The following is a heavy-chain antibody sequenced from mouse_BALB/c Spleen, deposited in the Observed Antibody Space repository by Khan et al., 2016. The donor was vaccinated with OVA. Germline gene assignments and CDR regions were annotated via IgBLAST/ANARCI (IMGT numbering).Heavy chain of an antibody. CDR3: ARGWYSVFAY. V-gene: IGHV1-81*01. CDR1: GYTFTDYV. Sequence: QVQLQQSGPELVKPGASVKMSCKASGYTFTDYVINWVKQRTGQGLEWIGDIYPGSGSTYYNEKFKGKAKLTADKSSNTAYMKLRSLTFEDSAVDFCARGWYSVFAYWGQGTLVTVSA. J-gene: IGHJ3*01. D-gene: IGHD1-1*02. CDR2: IYPGSGST.